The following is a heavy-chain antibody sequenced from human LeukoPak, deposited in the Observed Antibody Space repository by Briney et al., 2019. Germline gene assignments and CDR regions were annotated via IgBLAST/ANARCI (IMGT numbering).Heavy chain of an antibody. J-gene: IGHJ4*02. D-gene: IGHD3-16*01. Sequence: GASVKVSCKASGYTFTGYYMHWVRQAPGQGLEWMGLINRNSGGTNYAQKFQGRVTMTRDTSISTAYMELSRLRSDDTAVYYCARVYEPSSSAPPRRGFTGYWGQGTLVTVSS. CDR2: INRNSGGT. V-gene: IGHV1-2*06. CDR1: GYTFTGYY. CDR3: ARVYEPSSSAPPRRGFTGY.